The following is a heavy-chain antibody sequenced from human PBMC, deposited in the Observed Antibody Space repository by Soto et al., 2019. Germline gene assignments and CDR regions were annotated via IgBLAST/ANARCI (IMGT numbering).Heavy chain of an antibody. CDR1: GYTFTSYG. CDR3: ARARLLWFGELSSYYGMDV. Sequence: QVQLVQSGAEVKKPGASVKVSCKASGYTFTSYGISWVRQAPGQGLEWMGWISAYNGNTNYAQKLQGRVTMTTDTSXSXAXRELRSLRSDDTAVYYCARARLLWFGELSSYYGMDVWGQGTTVTVSS. D-gene: IGHD3-10*01. CDR2: ISAYNGNT. J-gene: IGHJ6*02. V-gene: IGHV1-18*01.